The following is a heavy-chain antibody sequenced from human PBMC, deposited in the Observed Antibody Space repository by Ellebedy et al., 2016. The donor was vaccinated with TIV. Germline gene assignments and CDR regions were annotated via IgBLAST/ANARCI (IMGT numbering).Heavy chain of an antibody. V-gene: IGHV3-23*01. D-gene: IGHD2-2*02. Sequence: GGSLRLSXAASGFTFSSYAMSWVRQAPGKGLEWVSAISGSGGSTYYADSVKGRFTISRDNSKNTLYLQMNSLRAEDTAVYYCAKDFPPIVVVPAAIFDYWGQGTLVTVSS. CDR2: ISGSGGST. J-gene: IGHJ4*02. CDR3: AKDFPPIVVVPAAIFDY. CDR1: GFTFSSYA.